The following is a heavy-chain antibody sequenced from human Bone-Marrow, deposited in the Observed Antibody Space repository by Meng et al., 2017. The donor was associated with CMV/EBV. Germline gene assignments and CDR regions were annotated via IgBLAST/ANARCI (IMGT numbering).Heavy chain of an antibody. CDR2: IKHDGSDK. CDR3: ARDPKNNSGY. Sequence: GGSLRLSCEASGFSFSNYWMSWVRQAPGRGLEWVANIKHDGSDKYYVDSVKGRFTISRDNAKNSLFLQMNSLRAEDTAVYYCARDPKNNSGYWGQGTLVTFSS. V-gene: IGHV3-7*01. J-gene: IGHJ4*02. CDR1: GFSFSNYW. D-gene: IGHD3-22*01.